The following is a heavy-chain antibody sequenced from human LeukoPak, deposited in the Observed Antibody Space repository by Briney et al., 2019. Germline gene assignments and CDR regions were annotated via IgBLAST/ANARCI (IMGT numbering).Heavy chain of an antibody. Sequence: SETLSLTCTVSGYSISSGYYWGWIRQPPGKGLEWIGSIYHSGSTYYNPSLKSRVTISVDTSKNQFSLKLSSVTAADTAVYYCARAVGNYGDPYWYFDLWGRGTLVTVSS. V-gene: IGHV4-38-2*02. D-gene: IGHD4-17*01. CDR1: GYSISSGYY. CDR2: IYHSGST. J-gene: IGHJ2*01. CDR3: ARAVGNYGDPYWYFDL.